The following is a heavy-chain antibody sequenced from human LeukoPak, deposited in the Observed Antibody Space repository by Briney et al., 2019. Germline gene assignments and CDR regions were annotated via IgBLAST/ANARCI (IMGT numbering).Heavy chain of an antibody. CDR1: GFTFSDYS. V-gene: IGHV3-48*04. CDR2: IGISSGKT. Sequence: PGGSLRLSCAASGFTFSDYSMNWVRQAPGKGLEWISYIGISSGKTKYADSVKGRFTISGDNAKNLLYLQMNSLRVEDTAVYYCARDHKYAFDNWGQGTLVTVSS. CDR3: ARDHKYAFDN. J-gene: IGHJ4*02.